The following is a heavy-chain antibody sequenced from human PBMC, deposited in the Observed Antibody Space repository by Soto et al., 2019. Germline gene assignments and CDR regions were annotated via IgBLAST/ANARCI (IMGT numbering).Heavy chain of an antibody. D-gene: IGHD3-10*01. CDR1: GYTFTSYG. V-gene: IGHV1-18*01. CDR3: ARQGNITMVRGVIITVQGYGMDV. J-gene: IGHJ6*02. CDR2: ISAYNGNT. Sequence: ASVKVSCKASGYTFTSYGISWVRQAPGQGLEWMGWISAYNGNTNYAQKLQGRVTMTTDTSTSTAYMELRSLRSDDTAVYYCARQGNITMVRGVIITVQGYGMDVWGQGTTVTVSS.